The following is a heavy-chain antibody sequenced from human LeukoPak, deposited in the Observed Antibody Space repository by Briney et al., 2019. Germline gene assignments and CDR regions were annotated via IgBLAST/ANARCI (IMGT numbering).Heavy chain of an antibody. J-gene: IGHJ4*02. CDR3: ARDRVAVAGTFWY. D-gene: IGHD6-19*01. CDR2: INPNSGGT. CDR1: GYTFTGYY. V-gene: IGHV1-2*02. Sequence: GASVKVSCKASGYTFTGYYMHWVRQAPGQGLEWMGWINPNSGGTNYAQKFQGRVTMTRDTSISTAYMELSRLRSDDTAAYYCARDRVAVAGTFWYWGQGTLVTVSS.